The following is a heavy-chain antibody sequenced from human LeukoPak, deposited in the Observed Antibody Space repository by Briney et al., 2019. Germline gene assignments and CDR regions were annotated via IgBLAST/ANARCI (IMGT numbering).Heavy chain of an antibody. D-gene: IGHD4-23*01. Sequence: ASVKVYCKASGYTFTSYDINWVRQATGQGLEWMGWMNPNSGNTGYAQKFQGRVTMTRNTSISTAYMELSSLRSEDTAVYYCVVTTVVTPINWYFDLWGRGTLVTVSS. CDR2: MNPNSGNT. V-gene: IGHV1-8*01. CDR3: VVTTVVTPINWYFDL. CDR1: GYTFTSYD. J-gene: IGHJ2*01.